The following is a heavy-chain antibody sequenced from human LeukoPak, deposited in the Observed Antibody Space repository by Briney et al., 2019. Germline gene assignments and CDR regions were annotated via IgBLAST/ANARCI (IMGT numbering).Heavy chain of an antibody. CDR1: GGSFSGYY. CDR3: ARGRVYSSGWYLIYWFDP. Sequence: SETLSLTCAVYGGSFSGYYWSWIRQPPGKGLEWIGEINHSGSTNYNPSLKGRVTISVDTSKNQFSLKLSSVTAADTAVYYCARGRVYSSGWYLIYWFDPWGQGTLVTVSS. V-gene: IGHV4-34*01. CDR2: INHSGST. J-gene: IGHJ5*02. D-gene: IGHD6-19*01.